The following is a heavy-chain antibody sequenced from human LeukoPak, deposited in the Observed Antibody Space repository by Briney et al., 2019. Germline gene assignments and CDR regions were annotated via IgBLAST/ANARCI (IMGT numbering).Heavy chain of an antibody. J-gene: IGHJ4*02. CDR3: ARSAVRGVPNFDY. V-gene: IGHV4-30-4*02. Sequence: SETLSLTCTVSGGSISSGDYYWSWIRQPPGKGLEWIGYIYYSGSTYYNPSLKSRVTISVDTSKNQFSLKLSSVTAADTAVYYCARSAVRGVPNFDYWGQGTLVTVSS. D-gene: IGHD3-10*01. CDR1: GGSISSGDYY. CDR2: IYYSGST.